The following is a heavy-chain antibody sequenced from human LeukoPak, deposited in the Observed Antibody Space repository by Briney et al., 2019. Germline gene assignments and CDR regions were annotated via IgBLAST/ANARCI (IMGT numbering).Heavy chain of an antibody. J-gene: IGHJ4*02. CDR3: ARGGGQDSLVAFDY. D-gene: IGHD3-16*01. CDR2: LSGSGYNT. V-gene: IGHV3-23*01. CDR1: GFTFSSHA. Sequence: GGSLRLSCAASGFTFSSHALSWVRQAPGKGLEWVSSLSGSGYNTYYADSVKGRFTISRDNSKNTVYLQMNSLRAEDTAVYYCARGGGQDSLVAFDYWGQGTLVTVSS.